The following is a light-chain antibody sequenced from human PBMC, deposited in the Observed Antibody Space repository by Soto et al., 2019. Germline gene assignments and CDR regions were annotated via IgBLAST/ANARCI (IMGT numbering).Light chain of an antibody. CDR3: QQDYNLPP. CDR1: QSASSSY. Sequence: PGERVTPSCRASQSASSSYLTWYQQKPGQAPRLRIHGASTRATGIPARFSGSGSGTDLTLTISSLQPEDIALYYCQQDYNLPPFGGGTKVDIK. CDR2: GAS. J-gene: IGKJ4*01. V-gene: IGKV3D-7*01.